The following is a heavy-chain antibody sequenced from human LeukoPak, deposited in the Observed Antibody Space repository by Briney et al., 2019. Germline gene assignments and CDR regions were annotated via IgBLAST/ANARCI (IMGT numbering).Heavy chain of an antibody. CDR2: MYYSGST. Sequence: KPSETLSLTCIVSGDSISSINYYWGWIRQPPGKGLEWIGSMYYSGSTYYNPSLKSRVTISIDTSKNRCSLKLISVTAADTAVYYCARHGVESTRYSSSWHWFDYWGQGTLVTVSS. CDR3: ARHGVESTRYSSSWHWFDY. J-gene: IGHJ4*02. V-gene: IGHV4-39*07. D-gene: IGHD6-13*01. CDR1: GDSISSINYY.